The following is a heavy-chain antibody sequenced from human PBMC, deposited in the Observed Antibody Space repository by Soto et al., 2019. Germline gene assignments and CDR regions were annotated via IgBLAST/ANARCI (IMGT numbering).Heavy chain of an antibody. V-gene: IGHV4-39*02. CDR3: ARLGTYDGMDV. J-gene: IGHJ6*02. CDR1: GGSISSSNWY. CDR2: ISYSGST. D-gene: IGHD1-1*01. Sequence: QLQLQESGPGLVKPSETLSLSCTVSGGSISSSNWYWSWIRQPPGKGLEWIGSISYSGSTYYNPSLNSRLTVSVDTSKNHFSLKLNSVTAADTAVYYCARLGTYDGMDVWGQGTTVTVSS.